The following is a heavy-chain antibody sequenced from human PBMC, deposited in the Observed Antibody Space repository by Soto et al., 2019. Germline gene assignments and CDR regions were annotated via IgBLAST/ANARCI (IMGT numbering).Heavy chain of an antibody. V-gene: IGHV4-34*01. CDR3: ERRRYSIGWYIQTYNRFDP. CDR1: GGAFSGYY. J-gene: IGHJ5*02. Sequence: SETLSLTCAVYGGAFSGYYWSWIRQPPGKGLEWIGEINHSGSTNYNPSLKSRVTISVDTSKNQFSLKLSSVTAADTAVYYCERRRYSIGWYIQTYNRFDPWGQGP. D-gene: IGHD6-19*01. CDR2: INHSGST.